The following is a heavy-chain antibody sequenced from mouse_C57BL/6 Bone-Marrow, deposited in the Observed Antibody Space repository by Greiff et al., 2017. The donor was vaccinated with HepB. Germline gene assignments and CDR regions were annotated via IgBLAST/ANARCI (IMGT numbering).Heavy chain of an antibody. V-gene: IGHV6-3*01. CDR1: GFTFSNYW. D-gene: IGHD1-1*01. J-gene: IGHJ4*01. CDR3: TGGYYYGLMDY. Sequence: EVKVEESGGGLVQPGGSMKLSCVASGFTFSNYWMNWVRQSPEKGLEWVAQIRLKSDNYATHYAESVKGRFTISRDDSKSSVYLQMNNLRAEDTGIYYCTGGYYYGLMDYWGQGTSVTVSS. CDR2: IRLKSDNYAT.